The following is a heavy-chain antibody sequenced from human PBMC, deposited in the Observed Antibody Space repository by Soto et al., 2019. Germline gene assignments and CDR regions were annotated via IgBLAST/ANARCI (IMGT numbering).Heavy chain of an antibody. CDR2: ISSSSSTI. Sequence: HPGGSLRLSCAASGFTFSSYSMSWVRQDPGKGLEWVSYISSSSSTIYYADSVRGRFTISRDNAKNSLYLQMNSLRDEDTAVYYCASPGGYSGYGPYYYYGMDVWGQGTTVTVSS. CDR1: GFTFSSYS. CDR3: ASPGGYSGYGPYYYYGMDV. D-gene: IGHD5-12*01. V-gene: IGHV3-48*02. J-gene: IGHJ6*02.